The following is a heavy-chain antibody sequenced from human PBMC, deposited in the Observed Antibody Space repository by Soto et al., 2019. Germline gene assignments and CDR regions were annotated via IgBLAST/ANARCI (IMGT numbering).Heavy chain of an antibody. CDR3: ASLWFGESVRDY. V-gene: IGHV3-48*03. CDR1: GFTFSSYE. D-gene: IGHD3-10*01. Sequence: GGSLRLSCAASGFTFSSYEMNWVRQAPGKGLEWVSYISSSGSTIYYADSVKGRFTISRDNAKNSLYLQMNSLRAEDTAVYYCASLWFGESVRDYWGQGTLVTVS. J-gene: IGHJ4*02. CDR2: ISSSGSTI.